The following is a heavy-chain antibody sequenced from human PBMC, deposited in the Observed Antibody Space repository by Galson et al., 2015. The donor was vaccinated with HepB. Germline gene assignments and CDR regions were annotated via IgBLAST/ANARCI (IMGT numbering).Heavy chain of an antibody. V-gene: IGHV1-58*02. Sequence: SVKVSCKASGFTFTNSAMQWVRQARGQRLEWIGWIVVGSGNTNYAQKFQERVTITRDMSTSTAYMELSSLRSEDTAVYYCAAAQTELSLGYWGQGTLVTVSS. CDR2: IVVGSGNT. J-gene: IGHJ4*02. CDR3: AAAQTELSLGY. D-gene: IGHD3-16*02. CDR1: GFTFTNSA.